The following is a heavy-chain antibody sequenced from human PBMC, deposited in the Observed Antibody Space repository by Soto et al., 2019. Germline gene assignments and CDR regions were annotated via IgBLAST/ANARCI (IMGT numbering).Heavy chain of an antibody. CDR1: GGSISNYY. CDR2: IYTSGST. CDR3: ARDKSQNYGTPAASSWFHP. J-gene: IGHJ5*02. Sequence: PSETLSLTCTVSGGSISNYYWDWIRQPAGKGLEWIGRIYTSGSTNYNPSLKSRVTMSVDTSKNQFSLNLNSVTAADTAVYYCARDKSQNYGTPAASSWFHPWGQGTPVTVSS. V-gene: IGHV4-4*07. D-gene: IGHD2-15*01.